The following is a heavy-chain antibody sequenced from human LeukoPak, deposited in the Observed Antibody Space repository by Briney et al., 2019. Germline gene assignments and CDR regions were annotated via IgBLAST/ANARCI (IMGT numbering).Heavy chain of an antibody. CDR1: GFTFRSYA. J-gene: IGHJ4*02. D-gene: IGHD1-7*01. Sequence: GGSLRLSCAASGFTFRSYAMHWVRQAPGKGLEWVSAISGSGGSTYYADSVKGRFTISRDNSKNTLYLQMNSLRAEDTAVYYCAKVGSWNYDVWGQGTLVTVSS. CDR2: ISGSGGST. CDR3: AKVGSWNYDV. V-gene: IGHV3-23*01.